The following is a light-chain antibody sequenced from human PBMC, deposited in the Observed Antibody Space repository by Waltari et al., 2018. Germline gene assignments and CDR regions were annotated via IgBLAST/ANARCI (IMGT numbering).Light chain of an antibody. V-gene: IGKV1-39*01. CDR1: QTISSA. CDR3: QQSYDTLWS. J-gene: IGKJ1*01. CDR2: HAS. Sequence: CRASQTISSALNEYQQKPGKAPKLLVYHASTVQNGVPSRFSGRGSGTNFALIINDLQPEDFGTYYCQQSYDTLWSFGPGTTVDIK.